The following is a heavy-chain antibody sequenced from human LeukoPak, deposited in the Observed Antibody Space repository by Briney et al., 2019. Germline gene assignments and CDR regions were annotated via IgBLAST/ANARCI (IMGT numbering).Heavy chain of an antibody. CDR3: AKESSPRGDEFDY. CDR2: IRYDGSNK. J-gene: IGHJ4*02. D-gene: IGHD2-21*02. Sequence: GGSLRLSCAASGFTFSSYGMHWVRQAPGKGLEWVAFIRYDGSNKYYADSVKGRFTISRDNSKNTLYLQMNSMRAEDTAVYYCAKESSPRGDEFDYWGQGTLVTVSS. V-gene: IGHV3-30*02. CDR1: GFTFSSYG.